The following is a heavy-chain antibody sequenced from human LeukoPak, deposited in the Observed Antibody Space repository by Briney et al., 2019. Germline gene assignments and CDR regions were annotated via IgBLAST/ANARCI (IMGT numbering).Heavy chain of an antibody. CDR2: IHSGGTT. J-gene: IGHJ6*03. CDR1: GGSIGNDY. D-gene: IGHD5-12*01. CDR3: ARDKSTGYTHGHYYYNMDV. V-gene: IGHV4-4*07. Sequence: SETLSLTCTVSGGSIGNDYLTWIRQSAGKGLEWIGRIHSGGTTSYNPSLVSRVTFSVDTSKNQASLTLTSVTAADTALYYCARDKSTGYTHGHYYYNMDVWGKGTTVTVSS.